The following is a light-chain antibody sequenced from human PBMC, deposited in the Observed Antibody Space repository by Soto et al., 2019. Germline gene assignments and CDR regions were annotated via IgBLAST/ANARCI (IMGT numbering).Light chain of an antibody. CDR2: EVS. CDR1: SSDVGGYNY. Sequence: QSALTQPPSASGSPGQSFTISCTGTSSDVGGYNYVSWYQQHPGKAPKLMIYEVSKRPSGVPDRFSGSKSGNTASLTVSGLQAEDEADYYCSSYAGSNPVVFGGGTKVTVL. CDR3: SSYAGSNPVV. J-gene: IGLJ2*01. V-gene: IGLV2-8*01.